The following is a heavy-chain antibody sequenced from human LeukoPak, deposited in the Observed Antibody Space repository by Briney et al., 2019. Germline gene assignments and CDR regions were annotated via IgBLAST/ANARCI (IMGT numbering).Heavy chain of an antibody. D-gene: IGHD5-18*01. Sequence: ASVKVSCKASGYTFTGYYMHWVRQAPGQGLEWMGWMNPNSGNTGYAQKFQGRVTMTRNTSISTAYMELSSLRSEDTAVYYCARGRGYSSPFDYWGQGTLVTVSS. CDR1: GYTFTGYY. CDR3: ARGRGYSSPFDY. V-gene: IGHV1-8*02. CDR2: MNPNSGNT. J-gene: IGHJ4*02.